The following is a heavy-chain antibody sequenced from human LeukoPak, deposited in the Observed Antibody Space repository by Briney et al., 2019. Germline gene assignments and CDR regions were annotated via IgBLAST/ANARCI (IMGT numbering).Heavy chain of an antibody. CDR1: GYTFTGYY. D-gene: IGHD1-26*01. J-gene: IGHJ4*02. Sequence: ASVKVSCKASGYTFTGYYMHWVRQAPGQGLEWMGWINPNSGGTNYAQKFQGRVTMTRDTSISTAYMELSRLRPDDTAVYYCARAPSIVGATLYYFDYWGQGTLVTVSS. CDR3: ARAPSIVGATLYYFDY. CDR2: INPNSGGT. V-gene: IGHV1-2*02.